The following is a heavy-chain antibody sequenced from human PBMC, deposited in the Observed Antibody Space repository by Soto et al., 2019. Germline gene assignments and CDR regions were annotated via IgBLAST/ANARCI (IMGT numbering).Heavy chain of an antibody. D-gene: IGHD2-21*01. V-gene: IGHV3-23*01. J-gene: IGHJ4*02. Sequence: GGSLRLSCAASGFTFSTYALTWVRQAPGRGLEWVSTILHDETPFYTDSVKGRFTTSRDNVRGTLYLQMNGLRVGDAALYFCAKDLFPTSGQRFFFESWGQGSLVTV. CDR2: ILHDETP. CDR1: GFTFSTYA. CDR3: AKDLFPTSGQRFFFES.